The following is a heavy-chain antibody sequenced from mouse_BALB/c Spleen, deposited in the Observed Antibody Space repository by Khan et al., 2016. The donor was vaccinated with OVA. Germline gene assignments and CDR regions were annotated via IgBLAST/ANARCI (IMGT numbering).Heavy chain of an antibody. Sequence: QVQLQQSGPGLVAPSQSLSISCTVSGFSLISTGVHWVRQPPDRVRDWLGVLCVRGSTNYNSALMSRLSISKDNSKSQVFLKMNSLQTDDTAMYYCARLEDIWGQGTTLTVSS. CDR2: LCVRGST. CDR1: GFSLISTG. V-gene: IGHV2-9*02. J-gene: IGHJ2*01. CDR3: ARLEDI. D-gene: IGHD1-3*01.